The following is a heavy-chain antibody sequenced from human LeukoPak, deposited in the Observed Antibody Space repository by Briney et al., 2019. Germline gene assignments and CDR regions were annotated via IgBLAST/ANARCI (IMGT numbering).Heavy chain of an antibody. D-gene: IGHD1-26*01. CDR1: GYTFTGYY. J-gene: IGHJ4*02. CDR3: ARSRASVGTSTYSDY. CDR2: INPNSGGT. Sequence: ASVKVSCKASGYTFTGYYMHWVRQAPGEGLEWMGWINPNSGGTNYAQKFQDRVTMTRDTSISTAYMELSRLTSDDTAVYYCARSRASVGTSTYSDYWGLGTLVTVSS. V-gene: IGHV1-2*02.